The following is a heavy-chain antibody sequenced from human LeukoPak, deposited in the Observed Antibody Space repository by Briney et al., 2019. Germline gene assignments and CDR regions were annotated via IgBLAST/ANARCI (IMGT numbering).Heavy chain of an antibody. V-gene: IGHV3-23*01. J-gene: IGHJ4*02. Sequence: PGGSLRLSCAASGFTLSSYAMSWVRQAPGEGLEWVSAISDTGNTYHADSVKGRFTISRDNAKNSLYLQMNSLRAEDTAVYYCARKGYYYDSSGYFDYWGQGTLVTVSS. CDR1: GFTLSSYA. D-gene: IGHD3-22*01. CDR3: ARKGYYYDSSGYFDY. CDR2: ISDTGNT.